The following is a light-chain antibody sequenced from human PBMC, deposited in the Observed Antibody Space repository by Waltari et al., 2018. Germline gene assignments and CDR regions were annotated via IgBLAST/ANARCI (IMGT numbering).Light chain of an antibody. CDR1: NLGDKY. CDR2: EDY. V-gene: IGLV3-1*01. CDR3: HVWDTNTGV. Sequence: SYVLPQTPSVSVSPGQTATLSCSGDNLGDKYVSWYQQKAGQSPFQVIYEDYKRPSGIPGRFAGSSSGNTATLTISGTQAVDEADYYCHVWDTNTGVFGGGTKVTVL. J-gene: IGLJ2*01.